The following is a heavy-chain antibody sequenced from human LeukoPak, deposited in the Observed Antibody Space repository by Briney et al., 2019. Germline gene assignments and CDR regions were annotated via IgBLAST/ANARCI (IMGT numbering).Heavy chain of an antibody. V-gene: IGHV3-30*18. CDR2: ISYDGSNK. CDR3: AKDLKGVRGVYYYYGMDV. J-gene: IGHJ6*04. Sequence: GGSLRLSCAASGFTFSSYGMHWVRQAPGKGLEWVAVISYDGSNKYYADSVKGRFTISRDNSKNTLYLQMNSLRAEDTAVYYCAKDLKGVRGVYYYYGMDVWGKGTTVTASS. D-gene: IGHD3-10*01. CDR1: GFTFSSYG.